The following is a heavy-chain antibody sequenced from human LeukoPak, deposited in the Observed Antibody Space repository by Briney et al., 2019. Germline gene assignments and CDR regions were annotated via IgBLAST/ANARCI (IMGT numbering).Heavy chain of an antibody. CDR2: ISTRNSYT. Sequence: GGSLRLSCLVSGFTFSGYYMSWIRQAPGKGLEWVSYISTRNSYTDYADSVKGRFTVSRDNAKNSLYVQMNNLRVEDTAVYYCARSGSAYDILSGSYKGFDYWGQGILVTVSS. J-gene: IGHJ4*02. CDR3: ARSGSAYDILSGSYKGFDY. D-gene: IGHD3-9*01. CDR1: GFTFSGYY. V-gene: IGHV3-11*03.